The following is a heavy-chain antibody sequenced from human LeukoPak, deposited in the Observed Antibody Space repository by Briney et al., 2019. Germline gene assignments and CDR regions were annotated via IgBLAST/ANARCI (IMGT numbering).Heavy chain of an antibody. Sequence: GGSLRLSCAASGFTFSSYGMHWVRQAPAKGLEGVAFIRYDGSNKYYADSVKGRFTISRDNSKNTLYLQMNSLTAEDTAVYYCAKDVFSQKHYFDNWGQGTLVTVSS. CDR2: IRYDGSNK. J-gene: IGHJ4*02. CDR3: AKDVFSQKHYFDN. CDR1: GFTFSSYG. V-gene: IGHV3-30*02.